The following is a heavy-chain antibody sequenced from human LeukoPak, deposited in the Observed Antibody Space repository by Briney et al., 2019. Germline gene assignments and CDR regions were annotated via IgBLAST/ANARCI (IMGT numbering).Heavy chain of an antibody. V-gene: IGHV3-7*01. Sequence: GGSLRLSCAASGFTFNSYWMSWVRQAPGKGLEWVANIKQDGSEKYYVDSVKGRFTISRDNAKNSLFLQMNSLRAEDTAVYYCASDKWYAFWSVPRWAYWGQGTLVTVSS. CDR1: GFTFNSYW. CDR2: IKQDGSEK. D-gene: IGHD3-3*01. J-gene: IGHJ4*02. CDR3: ASDKWYAFWSVPRWAY.